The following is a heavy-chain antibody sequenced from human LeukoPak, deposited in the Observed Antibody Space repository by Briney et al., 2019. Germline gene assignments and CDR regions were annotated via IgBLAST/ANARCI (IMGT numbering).Heavy chain of an antibody. D-gene: IGHD2-21*02. V-gene: IGHV3-23*01. CDR1: GFTFSSSA. CDR2: ISGSGGST. CDR3: ARARICCGGDRDYFDY. J-gene: IGHJ4*02. Sequence: GGSLRLSCAASGFTFSSSAMNWVRQAPGKGLEWVSAISGSGGSTYYADSVKGRFTISRDNSKNTLYLQMNSLRAEDTAVYYCARARICCGGDRDYFDYWGQGTLVTVSS.